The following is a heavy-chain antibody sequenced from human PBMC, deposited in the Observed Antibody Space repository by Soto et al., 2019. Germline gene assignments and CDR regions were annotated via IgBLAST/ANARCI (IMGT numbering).Heavy chain of an antibody. D-gene: IGHD3-10*01. CDR1: GFSLSTSGVG. V-gene: IGHV2-5*01. CDR2: IYWNDDK. CDR3: AHTFQRSLLWFGELSPAFHLDH. Sequence: SGPTLVNPTQTLTLTCTFSGFSLSTSGVGVGWIRQPPGKALEWLALIYWNDDKRYSPSLKSRLTITKDTSKNQVVLTMTNMDPVDTATYYCAHTFQRSLLWFGELSPAFHLDHWGQGTLVTVSS. J-gene: IGHJ4*02.